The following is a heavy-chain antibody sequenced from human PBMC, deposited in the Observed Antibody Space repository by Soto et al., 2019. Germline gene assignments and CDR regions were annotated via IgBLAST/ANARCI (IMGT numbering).Heavy chain of an antibody. Sequence: QVQLQESGPGLVKPSETLSLTCTVSGGSVSSGSYYWSWIRQPPGKGLEWIGYIYYSGSTRYNPSLKSRVTISVDTSKNQFSLKLTSVTAADTAVYYCARVRSSGESLGYWGQGTLVTVSS. V-gene: IGHV4-61*01. CDR1: GGSVSSGSYY. J-gene: IGHJ4*02. D-gene: IGHD4-17*01. CDR3: ARVRSSGESLGY. CDR2: IYYSGST.